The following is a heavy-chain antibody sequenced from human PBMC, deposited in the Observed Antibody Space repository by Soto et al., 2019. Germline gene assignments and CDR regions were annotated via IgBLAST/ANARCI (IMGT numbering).Heavy chain of an antibody. D-gene: IGHD3-9*01. CDR1: GLTVSSNY. V-gene: IGHV3-53*04. J-gene: IGHJ6*03. Sequence: GGSLRLSCAASGLTVSSNYMSWVRQAPGKGLEWVSVIYSGGSTYYAVSVKGRFTISRHNSKNTLYLQMNSLRAEDTAVYYCARPYEYYDILTGYSYYMDVWGKGTTVTVSS. CDR3: ARPYEYYDILTGYSYYMDV. CDR2: IYSGGST.